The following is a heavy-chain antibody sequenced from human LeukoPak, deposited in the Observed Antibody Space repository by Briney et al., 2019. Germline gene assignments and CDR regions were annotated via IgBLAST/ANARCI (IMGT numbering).Heavy chain of an antibody. D-gene: IGHD2-15*01. J-gene: IGHJ4*02. CDR3: ARDPRYCSGGICETWFDY. CDR1: GYTFTSYP. CDR2: ITTYNGYT. V-gene: IGHV1-18*01. Sequence: ASVKVSCKASGYTFTSYPISWVRQAPGQGLEWMGWITTYNGYTKYAQKLQDRVTMTTDTPTSTAYMDLRGLRSDDAAVYYCARDPRYCSGGICETWFDYWGQGTLVTVSS.